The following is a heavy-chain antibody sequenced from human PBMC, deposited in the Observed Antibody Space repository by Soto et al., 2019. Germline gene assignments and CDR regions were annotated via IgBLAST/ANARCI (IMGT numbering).Heavy chain of an antibody. V-gene: IGHV1-69*13. CDR1: RGTFSSYA. D-gene: IGHD6-13*01. Sequence: SVKVSCKDSRGTFSSYALSWVRQAPGQGLEWMGGIIPIFGTANYAQKFQGRVTITADESTSTAYMELSSLRSEDTAVYYFARGWAAAGDYYYYGMDVWGQGTTVTGSS. CDR2: IIPIFGTA. CDR3: ARGWAAAGDYYYYGMDV. J-gene: IGHJ6*02.